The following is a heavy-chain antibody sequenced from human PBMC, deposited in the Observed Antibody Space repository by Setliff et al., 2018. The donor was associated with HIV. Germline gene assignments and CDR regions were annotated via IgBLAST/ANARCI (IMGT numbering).Heavy chain of an antibody. V-gene: IGHV4-4*07. J-gene: IGHJ4*02. D-gene: IGHD6-19*01. CDR3: ATSSSWSTFDY. CDR1: GGSTFY. Sequence: SETLSLTCTVFGGSTFYWSWIRQPAGKGLEWIGHIDTSGSTNYNPSLKSRVTISVDTSKSQFSLNVNSVTAADTAVYYCATSSSWSTFDYWGQGTLVTVSS. CDR2: IDTSGST.